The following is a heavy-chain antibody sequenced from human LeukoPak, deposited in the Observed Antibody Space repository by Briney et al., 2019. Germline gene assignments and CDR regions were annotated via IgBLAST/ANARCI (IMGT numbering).Heavy chain of an antibody. V-gene: IGHV3-23*01. CDR3: AKDLSSSSSGKFVS. Sequence: PVGSLRLSCAASGFTFSNYAMSWVRQAPGKGLEWVSAIRDSGGSTDYTDSVKGRFTISRDNSKNTLYLQMNSLRAEDTAVYYCAKDLSSSSSGKFVSWGQGTLVTVS. J-gene: IGHJ4*02. CDR2: IRDSGGST. CDR1: GFTFSNYA. D-gene: IGHD6-6*01.